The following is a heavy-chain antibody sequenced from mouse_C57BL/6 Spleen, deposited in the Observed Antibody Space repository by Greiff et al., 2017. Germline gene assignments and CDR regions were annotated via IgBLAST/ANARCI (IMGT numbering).Heavy chain of an antibody. J-gene: IGHJ4*01. CDR1: GYTFTGYW. V-gene: IGHV1-9*01. Sequence: VQLQQSGAELMKPGASVKLSCKATGYTFTGYWIEWVKQRPGHGLEWIGEILPGSGSTNYNEKFKGKATFTAETSSNTAFMQRSSLTTEDSAIYYCAEAEDGNDDAMDYWGQGTTVTVSS. CDR2: ILPGSGST. CDR3: AEAEDGNDDAMDY. D-gene: IGHD2-2*01.